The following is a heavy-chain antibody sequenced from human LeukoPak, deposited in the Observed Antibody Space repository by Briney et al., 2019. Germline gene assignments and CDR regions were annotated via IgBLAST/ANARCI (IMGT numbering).Heavy chain of an antibody. J-gene: IGHJ4*02. Sequence: PSGTLSLTCTVSGGSITSYYWSWIRQPPEKGLEWIGYIYYSGSTNYNPSLKSRVTISADTSKNQFSLKLSSVTAADTAVYYCARDMYSSGWYDYWGQGTLVTVSS. CDR3: ARDMYSSGWYDY. D-gene: IGHD6-19*01. CDR2: IYYSGST. CDR1: GGSITSYY. V-gene: IGHV4-59*01.